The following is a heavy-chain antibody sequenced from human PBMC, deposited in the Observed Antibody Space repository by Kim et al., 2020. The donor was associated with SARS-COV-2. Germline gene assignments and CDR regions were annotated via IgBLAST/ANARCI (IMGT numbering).Heavy chain of an antibody. J-gene: IGHJ4*02. V-gene: IGHV3-23*01. CDR3: ARTGQFDY. D-gene: IGHD1-1*01. Sequence: VGTTWYAASVKGRFTISRDNSKNTLDLQMNSLRADDTAIYYCARTGQFDYWGQGTLVTVSS. CDR2: VGTT.